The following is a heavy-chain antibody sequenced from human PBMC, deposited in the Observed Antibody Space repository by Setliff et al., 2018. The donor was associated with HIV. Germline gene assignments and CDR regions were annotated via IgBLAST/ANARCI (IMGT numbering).Heavy chain of an antibody. CDR1: GFTFSSYS. D-gene: IGHD1-7*01. Sequence: GSLRLSCAASGFTFSSYSMNWVRQAPGKGLEWVSVISADGLTTFYADSVKGRFTISRDNSKDTLYLQMNSLRAEDTALYYCAKVRWTANYYFDCWGQGTLVTVSS. J-gene: IGHJ4*02. V-gene: IGHV3-23*01. CDR2: ISADGLTT. CDR3: AKVRWTANYYFDC.